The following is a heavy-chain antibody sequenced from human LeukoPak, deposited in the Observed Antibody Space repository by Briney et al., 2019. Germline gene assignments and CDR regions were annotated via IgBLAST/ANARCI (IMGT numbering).Heavy chain of an antibody. CDR2: INPNSGGT. CDR3: ARINYDRSGANYYFDY. CDR1: GYTFTVYY. Sequence: GASVKVSSKASGYTFTVYYMHWVRQAPGQGLEWMGWINPNSGGTNYTQKFQGRVTMTRDTSISTAYMEVSSLRSDDTGVYYCARINYDRSGANYYFDYWGQGTLVSVSS. D-gene: IGHD3-22*01. V-gene: IGHV1-2*02. J-gene: IGHJ4*02.